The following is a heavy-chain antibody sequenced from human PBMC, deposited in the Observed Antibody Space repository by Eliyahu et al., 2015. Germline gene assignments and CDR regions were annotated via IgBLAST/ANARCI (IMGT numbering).Heavy chain of an antibody. CDR2: IKQDGSEK. D-gene: IGHD6-19*01. J-gene: IGHJ3*02. CDR3: AREMEQWLDAFDI. Sequence: EVQLVESGGGLVQPGGSLRLSCAASGFTFSSYWMSWVRQAPGKGLEWVANIKQDGSEKYYVDSVKGRFTISRDNAKNSLYLQMNSLRAEDTAVYYCAREMEQWLDAFDIWGQGTMVTVSS. CDR1: GFTFSSYW. V-gene: IGHV3-7*01.